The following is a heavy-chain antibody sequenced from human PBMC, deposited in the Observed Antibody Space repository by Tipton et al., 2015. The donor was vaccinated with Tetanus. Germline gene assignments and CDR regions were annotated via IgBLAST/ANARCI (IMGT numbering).Heavy chain of an antibody. CDR1: GGSITKDY. Sequence: TLSLTCNVSGGSITKDYWSWIRQSPGKTLEWIGYISHSGSPNYNPSLKSRATVSVDTSKNQFSLDLTSVTAADTGVYYCAGSQWLDGFIFHYWGQGSLVTVAS. V-gene: IGHV4-59*01. CDR3: AGSQWLDGFIFHY. CDR2: ISHSGSP. D-gene: IGHD6-19*01. J-gene: IGHJ4*02.